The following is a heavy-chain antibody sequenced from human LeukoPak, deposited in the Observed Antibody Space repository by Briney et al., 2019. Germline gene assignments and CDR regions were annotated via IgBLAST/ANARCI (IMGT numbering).Heavy chain of an antibody. CDR2: ISYDGSNK. CDR3: AREILSSWYSIGMDV. D-gene: IGHD6-13*01. Sequence: GGSLRLSCAASGFTFSSYAMHWVRQAPGKGLEWVAVISYDGSNKYYADSVKGRFTISRDNSKNTLYLQMNSLRAEDTAVYYCAREILSSWYSIGMDVWGQGTTVAVSS. CDR1: GFTFSSYA. J-gene: IGHJ6*02. V-gene: IGHV3-30-3*01.